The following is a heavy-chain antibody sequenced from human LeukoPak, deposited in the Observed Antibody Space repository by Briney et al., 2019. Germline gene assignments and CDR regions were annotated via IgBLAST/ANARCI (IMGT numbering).Heavy chain of an antibody. CDR2: FDPEDGET. D-gene: IGHD2-8*01. CDR1: GYTLTELS. V-gene: IGHV1-24*01. Sequence: ASVTVSCKVSGYTLTELSMHWVRQAPGKGLEWMGGFDPEDGETIYAQKFQGRVTMTEDTSTDTAYMELSSLRSEDTAVYYCATAYCTNGVCFTYYFDYWGQGTLVTVSS. CDR3: ATAYCTNGVCFTYYFDY. J-gene: IGHJ4*02.